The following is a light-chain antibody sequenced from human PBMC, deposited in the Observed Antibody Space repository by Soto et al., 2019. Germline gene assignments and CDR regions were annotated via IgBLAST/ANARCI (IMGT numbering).Light chain of an antibody. J-gene: IGLJ2*01. CDR3: SSYTSSSTVV. V-gene: IGLV2-14*01. CDR2: DVS. Sequence: QLVLTQPASVSGSPGQSITISCTGTSSDVGGYNYVSWYQQHPGKAPKLMIYDVSNRPSGVSNRLSGSKSGNTASLTIFGLQADDEADYYCSSYTSSSTVVVGGGTMVTVL. CDR1: SSDVGGYNY.